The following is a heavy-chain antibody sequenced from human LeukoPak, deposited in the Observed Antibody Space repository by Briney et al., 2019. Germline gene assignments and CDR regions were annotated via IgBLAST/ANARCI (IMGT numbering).Heavy chain of an antibody. CDR3: ASSVGSTDY. CDR2: IKHRGST. J-gene: IGHJ4*02. D-gene: IGHD1-26*01. V-gene: IGHV4-34*01. CDR1: GESLSKYY. Sequence: SETLSLTCAVYGESLSKYYWTWIRQSPGKGLEWLGEIKHRGSTNLNPSLKSRVTLSVDTSKHQFSLKLTSMTAADAAVYYCASSVGSTDYWGQGTLVTVSS.